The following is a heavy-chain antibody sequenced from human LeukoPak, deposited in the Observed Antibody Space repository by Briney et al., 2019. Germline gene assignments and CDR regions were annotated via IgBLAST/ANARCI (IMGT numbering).Heavy chain of an antibody. D-gene: IGHD6-19*01. CDR1: GFTFSSYS. J-gene: IGHJ4*02. CDR3: ARGPAVAGTALDY. V-gene: IGHV3-21*01. CDR2: ISSSSSYI. Sequence: GGSLGLSCAASGFTFSSYSMNWVRQAPGKGLEWVSSISSSSSYIYYADSVKGRFTISRDNAKNSLYLQMNSLRAEDTAVYYCARGPAVAGTALDYWGQGTLVTVSS.